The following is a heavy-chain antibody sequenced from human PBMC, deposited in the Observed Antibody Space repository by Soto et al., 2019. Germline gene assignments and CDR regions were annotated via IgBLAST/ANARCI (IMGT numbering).Heavy chain of an antibody. J-gene: IGHJ6*02. CDR3: ARSPSCYDALTGWVPYYYGLDV. D-gene: IGHD3-9*01. CDR2: MYYSGTT. Sequence: SETLSLTCTVSGGTISPNYWSWIRQPPGKGLEWIGYMYYSGTTSYNSSLKSRVTMSADTSKRQFFLKLDSVTAADTAVYYCARSPSCYDALTGWVPYYYGLDVWGQGTTVTVSS. V-gene: IGHV4-59*01. CDR1: GGTISPNY.